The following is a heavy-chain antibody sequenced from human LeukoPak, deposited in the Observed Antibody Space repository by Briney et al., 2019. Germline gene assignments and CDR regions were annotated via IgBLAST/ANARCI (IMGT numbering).Heavy chain of an antibody. V-gene: IGHV1-2*02. CDR2: INPNSGGT. D-gene: IGHD2-21*02. CDR3: ASGLWVTAIEEGPIGNNDY. CDR1: GYIFTAYY. J-gene: IGHJ4*02. Sequence: WASVKVSCKASGYIFTAYYMYWVRQAPGQGLEWMGWINPNSGGTNYAQKFQGRVTMTTDTSISTAYMELSRLRSDDTAVYYCASGLWVTAIEEGPIGNNDYWGQGTLVTVSS.